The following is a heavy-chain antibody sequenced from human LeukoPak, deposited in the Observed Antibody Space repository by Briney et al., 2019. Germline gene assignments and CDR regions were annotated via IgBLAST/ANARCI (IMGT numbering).Heavy chain of an antibody. CDR2: ISSSSSTI. CDR3: ARVGLLWFGSGAFDI. V-gene: IGHV3-48*04. J-gene: IGHJ3*02. CDR1: GFTFSSYS. Sequence: GGSLRLSCAASGFTFSSYSMNWVRQAPGKGLEWVSYISSSSSTIYYADSVKGRFTISRDNAKNSLYLQMNSLRAEDTAVYYCARVGLLWFGSGAFDIWGQGTMVTVSS. D-gene: IGHD3-10*01.